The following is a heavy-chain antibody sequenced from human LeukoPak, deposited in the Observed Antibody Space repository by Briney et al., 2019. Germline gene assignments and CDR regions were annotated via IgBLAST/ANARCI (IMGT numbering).Heavy chain of an antibody. CDR2: INHSGDT. CDR1: GEPFSGYY. V-gene: IGHV4-34*01. Sequence: PSETLSLTCAVHGEPFSGYYWSWIRQPPGKGLEWIGEINHSGDTKYNPSLKSRVSMSVDVSKDQFSLKLTSLTAADTAVYYCARGSRNYNNYEGADYWGQGTLVTVSS. CDR3: ARGSRNYNNYEGADY. J-gene: IGHJ4*02. D-gene: IGHD4-11*01.